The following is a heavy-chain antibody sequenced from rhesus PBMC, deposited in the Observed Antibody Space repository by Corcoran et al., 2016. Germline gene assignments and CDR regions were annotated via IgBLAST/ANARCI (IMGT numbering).Heavy chain of an antibody. D-gene: IGHD3-28*01. CDR2: IINTGKTI. J-gene: IGHJ4*01. V-gene: IGHV3-7*01. CDR3: TRGYDSGPFDY. Sequence: EVQLVESGGGLVQPGGSLRLSCAASGFTFGDNGMPWVRQAPGKGLEWVSSIINTGKTIYYADSVKGRFTVSRDNAKNSLSLQMNSLRAEDTAVYYCTRGYDSGPFDYWGQGVLVTVSS. CDR1: GFTFGDNG.